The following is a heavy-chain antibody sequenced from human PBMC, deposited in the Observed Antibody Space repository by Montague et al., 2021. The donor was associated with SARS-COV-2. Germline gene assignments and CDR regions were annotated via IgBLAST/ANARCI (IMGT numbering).Heavy chain of an antibody. V-gene: IGHV4-31*03. CDR3: ARDVGWYSSSWFDY. CDR1: GGSISSGGYY. Sequence: TLSLTCTVSGGSISSGGYYWSWIRQHPGKGLEWIGYIYYSGSTCYNPSLKSRVTISVDTSKNQFSLKPSSVTAADTAVYYCARDVGWYSSSWFDYWGQGTLVTVSS. CDR2: IYYSGST. D-gene: IGHD6-13*01. J-gene: IGHJ4*02.